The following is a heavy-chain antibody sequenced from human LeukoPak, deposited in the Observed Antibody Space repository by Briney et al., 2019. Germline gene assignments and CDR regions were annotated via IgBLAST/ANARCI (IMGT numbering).Heavy chain of an antibody. J-gene: IGHJ4*02. D-gene: IGHD1-1*01. Sequence: SESLSLTCTVSGASMRSYYWNWIRQAPGKGLEWFGYIYYSGSTKYNPSLKSRVTISVDTSKNQFSLKLNSVTAADTAVYFCARGSLAGTFDYWGQGTLVTVSS. CDR2: IYYSGST. V-gene: IGHV4-59*01. CDR3: ARGSLAGTFDY. CDR1: GASMRSYY.